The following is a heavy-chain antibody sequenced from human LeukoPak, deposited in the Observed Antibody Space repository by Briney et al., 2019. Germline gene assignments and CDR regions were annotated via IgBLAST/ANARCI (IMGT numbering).Heavy chain of an antibody. V-gene: IGHV4-34*01. Sequence: SETLSLTCAVYGGSFSGYYWGWIRQPPGKGLEWIGEINHSGSTNYNPSLKSRVTISVDTSKNQFSLKLSSVTAADTAVYYCARSWELRSTFDYWGQGTLVTVSS. CDR2: INHSGST. D-gene: IGHD1-26*01. J-gene: IGHJ4*02. CDR1: GGSFSGYY. CDR3: ARSWELRSTFDY.